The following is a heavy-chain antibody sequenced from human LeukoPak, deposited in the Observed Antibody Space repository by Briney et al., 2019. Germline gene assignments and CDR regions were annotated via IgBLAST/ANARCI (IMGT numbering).Heavy chain of an antibody. CDR3: ARTALTMVRGVSDY. CDR2: ISAYNGNT. CDR1: GYTFTSYG. Sequence: ASVKVSCKASGYTFTSYGISWVRQAPGQGLEWMGWISAYNGNTNYAQKLQGRVTMTTDISTSTAYMELRSLRSGDTAVYYCARTALTMVRGVSDYWGQGTLVTVSS. D-gene: IGHD3-10*01. V-gene: IGHV1-18*01. J-gene: IGHJ4*02.